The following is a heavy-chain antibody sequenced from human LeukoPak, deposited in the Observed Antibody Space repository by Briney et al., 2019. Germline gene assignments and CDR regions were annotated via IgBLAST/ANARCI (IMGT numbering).Heavy chain of an antibody. J-gene: IGHJ3*02. CDR1: GGSISSYY. V-gene: IGHV4-59*08. D-gene: IGHD4-23*01. CDR3: AIHMPSVGAFDI. CDR2: IYYSGST. Sequence: SETLSLTCTVSGGSISSYYWSWIRQPPGKGLEWIGYIYYSGSTNYNPSLKSRVTISVDTSKNQFSLKLSSVTAADTAVYYCAIHMPSVGAFDIWGQGTMVTVSS.